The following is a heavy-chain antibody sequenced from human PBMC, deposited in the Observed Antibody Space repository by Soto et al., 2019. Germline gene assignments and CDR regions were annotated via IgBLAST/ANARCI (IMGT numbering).Heavy chain of an antibody. CDR2: IIPIFGTA. V-gene: IGHV1-69*13. Sequence: GASVKVSCKASGGTFSSYAISWVRQAPGQGLEWMGGIIPIFGTANYAQKFQGRVTITADESTSTAYMELSSLRSEDTAVYYCARVSTGYSYVNYYYGMDVWGQGTTVTVSS. D-gene: IGHD5-18*01. CDR3: ARVSTGYSYVNYYYGMDV. CDR1: GGTFSSYA. J-gene: IGHJ6*02.